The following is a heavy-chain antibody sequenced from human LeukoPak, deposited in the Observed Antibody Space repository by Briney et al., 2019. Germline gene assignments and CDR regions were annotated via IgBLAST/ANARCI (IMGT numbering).Heavy chain of an antibody. CDR1: DDSISSDDYY. Sequence: SETLSLTCTVSDDSISSDDYYWNRIPQPPEGALEWISYIYHSGSDYYNPSLKSRVTMSLDTTKRQFPLMLTTVTAADTAVYYCARLRMDSQVRAGRPPPFYYYGLDVWGQGTTATVSS. CDR2: IYHSGSD. V-gene: IGHV4-30-4*01. J-gene: IGHJ6*02. CDR3: ARLRMDSQVRAGRPPPFYYYGLDV. D-gene: IGHD3-10*01.